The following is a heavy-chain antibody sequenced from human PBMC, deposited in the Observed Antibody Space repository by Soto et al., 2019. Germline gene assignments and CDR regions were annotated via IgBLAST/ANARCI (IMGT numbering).Heavy chain of an antibody. CDR2: IYYSGST. Sequence: SETLSLTCTVSGGSISSYYWSWIRQPPGKGLEWIGYIYYSGSTNYNPSFKSRVTISVDTSKNQFSLKLSSVTAADTAVYYCARGGGHDYTMDYWGQGTLVTVSS. J-gene: IGHJ4*02. V-gene: IGHV4-59*01. D-gene: IGHD4-4*01. CDR3: ARGGGHDYTMDY. CDR1: GGSISSYY.